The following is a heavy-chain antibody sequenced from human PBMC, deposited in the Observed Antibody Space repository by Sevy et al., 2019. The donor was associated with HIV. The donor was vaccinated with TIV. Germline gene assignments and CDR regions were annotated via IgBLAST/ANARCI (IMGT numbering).Heavy chain of an antibody. CDR3: ARGGSDALDF. V-gene: IGHV3-13*01. CDR2: IGSVGET. Sequence: GGSLRLSCAASGFTFSSYDMHWVRHSTGKGLGWVSVIGSVGETRYADSVKGRFTISRENTKNSLYLQMNSLRAGDTAVYYCARGGSDALDFWGQGTMVTVSS. J-gene: IGHJ3*01. D-gene: IGHD5-12*01. CDR1: GFTFSSYD.